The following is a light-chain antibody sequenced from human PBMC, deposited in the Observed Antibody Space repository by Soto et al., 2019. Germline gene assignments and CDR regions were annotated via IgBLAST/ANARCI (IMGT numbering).Light chain of an antibody. V-gene: IGKV3-11*01. CDR1: PSVTNY. Sequence: EIMWTQSPATLSVSPGERATLSCRASPSVTNYLAWYQQKPGQPPRLLIYGAFNRAAGIPARFSGSGSGTDFTLTISSLEPEDSAVYYCQQRNIWPPVTFDQGTLLEI. CDR2: GAF. CDR3: QQRNIWPPVT. J-gene: IGKJ5*01.